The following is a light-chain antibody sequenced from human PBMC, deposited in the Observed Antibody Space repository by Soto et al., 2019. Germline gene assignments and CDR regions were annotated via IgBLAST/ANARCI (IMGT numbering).Light chain of an antibody. Sequence: QSALTQPASVSGSPGQSITISCAGTRSDIGASTSVSWYQHLPGRSPTLIIYEAPIRPSGVSERFSCYKAGDTASLTISGLQADDESEFFFPSYKTDDPFVFGGGTQLHVL. CDR1: RSDIGASTS. CDR2: EAP. CDR3: PSYKTDDPFV. V-gene: IGLV2-14*01. J-gene: IGLJ7*01.